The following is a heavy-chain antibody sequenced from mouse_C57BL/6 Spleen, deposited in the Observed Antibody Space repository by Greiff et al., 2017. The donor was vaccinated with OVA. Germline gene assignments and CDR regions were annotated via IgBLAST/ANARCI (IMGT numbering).Heavy chain of an antibody. CDR1: GYTFTDYE. V-gene: IGHV1-15*01. J-gene: IGHJ3*01. D-gene: IGHD2-3*01. Sequence: QVQLQQSGAELVRPGASVTLSCKASGYTFTDYEMHWVKQTPVHGLEWIGAIDPETGGTAYNQKFKGKAILTADKSSSTAYMELRSLTSEDSAVYYCTRNDGYYFPFAYWGQGTLVTFSA. CDR3: TRNDGYYFPFAY. CDR2: IDPETGGT.